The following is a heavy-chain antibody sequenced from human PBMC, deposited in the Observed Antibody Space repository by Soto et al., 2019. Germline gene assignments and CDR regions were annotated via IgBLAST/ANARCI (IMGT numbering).Heavy chain of an antibody. Sequence: SVKVSCKAAGYTFTDYYVHWSRPDPGPRPEMVGWIKPNSGDTKYALKFQASATLPRYTSVTTAYMELSSLESDDTAVYYCARERITPASTCDVYHYGLDFCGRGTSFTVAS. J-gene: IGHJ6*02. CDR1: GYTFTDYY. CDR2: IKPNSGDT. CDR3: ARERITPASTCDVYHYGLDF. D-gene: IGHD3-16*01. V-gene: IGHV1-2*02.